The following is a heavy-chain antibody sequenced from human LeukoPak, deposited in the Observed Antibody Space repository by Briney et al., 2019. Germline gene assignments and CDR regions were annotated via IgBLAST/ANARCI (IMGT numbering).Heavy chain of an antibody. D-gene: IGHD6-13*01. CDR1: GGSISSNNYY. J-gene: IGHJ4*02. CDR2: IYYSGTT. Sequence: SETLSLTCTVSGGSISSNNYYWGWIRQPPGKGLEWIGNIYYSGTTNYNLSLKSRVTISVDTSKYQVSLELSSVTAAGTAIYYCARRQAGTSWRDFWGQGTLVTVSS. V-gene: IGHV4-39*01. CDR3: ARRQAGTSWRDF.